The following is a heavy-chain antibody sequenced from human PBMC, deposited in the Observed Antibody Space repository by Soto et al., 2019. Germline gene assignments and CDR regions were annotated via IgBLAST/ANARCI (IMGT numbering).Heavy chain of an antibody. V-gene: IGHV1-18*01. CDR1: GYIFVNYG. CDR3: AIVDNYVTPPPQDD. CDR2: ISPYSGNT. Sequence: QLQLVQSGDEVRKPGSSVKVSCKASGYIFVNYGIAWVRQAPGQGLEWMEWISPYSGNTHYASKVQGSLTMPTDASTRTAYMDLGSLTSDDTALYYCAIVDNYVTPPPQDDWGQATTVTVSS. J-gene: IGHJ6*01. D-gene: IGHD4-4*01.